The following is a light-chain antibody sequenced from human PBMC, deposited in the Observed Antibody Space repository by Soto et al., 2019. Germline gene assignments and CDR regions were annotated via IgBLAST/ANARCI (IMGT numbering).Light chain of an antibody. J-gene: IGKJ3*01. Sequence: DIQMTQSPSSLSASVGDRVTITRQASQGISDYLNWYQQKPGKAPKLLIYDASNLKTGVPSRFSGSGFGTHFTFTISSLQPEDIATYYCQHYENLPLTFGPGTKVEMK. CDR2: DAS. CDR3: QHYENLPLT. CDR1: QGISDY. V-gene: IGKV1-33*01.